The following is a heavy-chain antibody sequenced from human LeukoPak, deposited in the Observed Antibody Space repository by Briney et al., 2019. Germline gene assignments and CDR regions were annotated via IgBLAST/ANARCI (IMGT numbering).Heavy chain of an antibody. CDR2: ISSSGSTI. D-gene: IGHD2-15*01. CDR3: AKTAASMDV. Sequence: GGSLRLSCAASGFTFSDYYMSWIRQAPGKGLEWVSYISSSGSTIYYADSVKGRFTISRDNVKKSLYLQMNSLRVEDTAVYYCAKTAASMDVWGKGITVTVSS. CDR1: GFTFSDYY. J-gene: IGHJ6*03. V-gene: IGHV3-11*01.